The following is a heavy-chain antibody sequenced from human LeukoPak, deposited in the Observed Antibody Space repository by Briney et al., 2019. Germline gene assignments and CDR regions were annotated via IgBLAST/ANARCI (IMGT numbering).Heavy chain of an antibody. J-gene: IGHJ2*01. CDR2: IHPDGTTT. D-gene: IGHD3-3*01. V-gene: IGHV3-74*01. CDR3: ARVYFYCWSGCRYWYFYL. CDR1: GFTLGPYW. Sequence: GGSLRLSCAASGFTLGPYWMHWVRQAPGKGLVWVSRIHPDGTTTNYADSVKGRFTISRDNAENTLYLQMNSLRAEDTAVYYCARVYFYCWSGCRYWYFYLGEGGTLVAVS.